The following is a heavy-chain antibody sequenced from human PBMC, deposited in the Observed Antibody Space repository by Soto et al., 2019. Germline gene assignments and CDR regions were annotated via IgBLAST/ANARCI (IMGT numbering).Heavy chain of an antibody. D-gene: IGHD6-19*01. J-gene: IGHJ4*02. CDR3: ARARQWLVPLFDY. CDR2: MNPNSGNT. Sequence: GASVKVSCTASGYTFTSYDINWVRQATGQGLEWMGWMNPNSGNTGYAQKFQGRVTMTRNNSISTAYMELSSLRSEGTAVYYCARARQWLVPLFDYWGQGTLVTVSS. V-gene: IGHV1-8*01. CDR1: GYTFTSYD.